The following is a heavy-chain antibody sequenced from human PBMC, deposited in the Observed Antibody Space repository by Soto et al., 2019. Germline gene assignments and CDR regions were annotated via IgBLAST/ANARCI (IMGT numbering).Heavy chain of an antibody. J-gene: IGHJ4*02. CDR1: GFTFSSYW. V-gene: IGHV3-7*05. CDR3: ARTAMARGYYFDY. Sequence: GGSLRLSCAASGFTFSSYWMSWVRQAPGKGLEWVANIKQDGSEKYYVDSVKGRFTISRDNAKNSLYLQMNSLRAEDTAVYYCARTAMARGYYFDYWGQGTLVTVSS. D-gene: IGHD5-18*01. CDR2: IKQDGSEK.